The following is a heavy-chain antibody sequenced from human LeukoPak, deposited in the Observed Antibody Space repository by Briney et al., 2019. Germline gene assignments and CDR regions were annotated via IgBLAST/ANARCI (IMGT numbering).Heavy chain of an antibody. D-gene: IGHD3-10*01. V-gene: IGHV4-34*01. J-gene: IGHJ6*03. Sequence: KPSETLSLTCAVYGGSFSGYYWSWIRQPPGKGLEWIGEINHSGSTNYNPSLKSRVTISVDTSKNQFSLKLSSVTAADTAVYYCARGRITMVRGVYNMDVWGKGITVTVSS. CDR1: GGSFSGYY. CDR2: INHSGST. CDR3: ARGRITMVRGVYNMDV.